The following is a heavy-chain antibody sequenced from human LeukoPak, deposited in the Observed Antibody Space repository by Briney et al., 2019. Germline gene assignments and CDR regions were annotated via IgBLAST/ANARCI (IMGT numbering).Heavy chain of an antibody. V-gene: IGHV6-1*01. CDR2: TYYKSKWYN. D-gene: IGHD2-15*01. J-gene: IGHJ4*02. Sequence: SQTLSLTCAISGDSFSSNSAAWDWIRQSPARGLEWLVRTYYKSKWYNDYTVSVKSRITINPDTSKNQFSLQLNSVTPEDTAVYYCAREDCSGGSCYGGFDYWGQGTLVTVSS. CDR3: AREDCSGGSCYGGFDY. CDR1: GDSFSSNSAA.